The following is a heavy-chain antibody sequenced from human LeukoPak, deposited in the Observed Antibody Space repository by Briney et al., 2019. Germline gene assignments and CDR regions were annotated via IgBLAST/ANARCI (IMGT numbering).Heavy chain of an antibody. J-gene: IGHJ4*02. V-gene: IGHV4-34*01. Sequence: SETLSLTCAVYGGSFSGYYWSWIRQPPGKGLEWIGEINHSGSTNYNPSLKSRVTISVDTSKNQFSLTLSSVTAADTAVYYCARGLAVAGRGLWDYWGQGTLVTVSS. D-gene: IGHD6-19*01. CDR2: INHSGST. CDR3: ARGLAVAGRGLWDY. CDR1: GGSFSGYY.